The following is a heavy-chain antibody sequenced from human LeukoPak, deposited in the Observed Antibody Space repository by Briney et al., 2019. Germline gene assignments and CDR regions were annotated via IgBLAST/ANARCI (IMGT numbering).Heavy chain of an antibody. J-gene: IGHJ4*02. D-gene: IGHD5-18*01. CDR1: GDSISSYY. CDR2: IYNSGST. Sequence: PSETLSLTCTVSGDSISSYYWNWIRQPPGKGLEWIGYIYNSGSTNYNPSLKSRLTMSVDTSKNHFSLKLRSVTAADTALYFCAREYSQGYGVFDYWGQGILVTVSS. V-gene: IGHV4-59*01. CDR3: AREYSQGYGVFDY.